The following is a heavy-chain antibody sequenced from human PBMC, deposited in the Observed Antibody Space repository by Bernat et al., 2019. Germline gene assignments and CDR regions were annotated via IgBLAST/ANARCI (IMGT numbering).Heavy chain of an antibody. J-gene: IGHJ4*02. CDR2: IYSGGST. D-gene: IGHD3/OR15-3a*01. Sequence: EVQLVESGGGLVQPGGSLRLSCAASGFTVSSNYMSWVRQAPGKGLEWVSVIYSGGSTYYADSVKGRLTITRENSKNTLYLQMNSLRAEDTAVYYCARAHLILGLNWGQGTLVTVSS. V-gene: IGHV3-66*01. CDR1: GFTVSSNY. CDR3: ARAHLILGLN.